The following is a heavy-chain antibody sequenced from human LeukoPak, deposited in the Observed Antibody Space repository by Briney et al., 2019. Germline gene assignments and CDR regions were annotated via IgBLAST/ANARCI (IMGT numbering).Heavy chain of an antibody. CDR1: GGTFSSYA. CDR3: AREADYFDY. J-gene: IGHJ4*02. V-gene: IGHV1-46*01. CDR2: INPSGGST. Sequence: EASVKVSCKASGGTFSSYAISWVRQAPGQGLEWLGIINPSGGSTSYAQKFQGRVTMTRDTSTSTVYMELSSLRSEDTAVYYCAREADYFDYWGQGTLVTVSS.